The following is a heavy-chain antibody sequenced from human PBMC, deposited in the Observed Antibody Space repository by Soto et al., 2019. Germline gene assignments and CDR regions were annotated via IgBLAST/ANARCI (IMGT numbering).Heavy chain of an antibody. D-gene: IGHD2-15*01. CDR3: ARDLVVVTGEIDY. Sequence: GGSLRLSCAASGFTFSSYGMHWVRQAPGKGLEWVAVIWYDGSNKYYADSVKGRFTISRDNSKNTLYLQMNSLRAEDTAVYYCARDLVVVTGEIDYWGQGTLVTVSS. CDR1: GFTFSSYG. V-gene: IGHV3-33*01. J-gene: IGHJ4*02. CDR2: IWYDGSNK.